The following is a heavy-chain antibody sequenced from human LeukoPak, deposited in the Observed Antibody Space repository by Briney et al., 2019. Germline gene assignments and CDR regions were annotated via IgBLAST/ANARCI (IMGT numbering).Heavy chain of an antibody. D-gene: IGHD3-10*01. J-gene: IGHJ4*02. CDR3: ARDRPLDADDYYGFYYFDY. V-gene: IGHV1-2*02. Sequence: ASVKVSCKASGYAFTGYYMHWVRQAPGQGLEWMGWINPNSGGTNHAQKFQGRVTMTRDTSISTAYMELSRLRSDDTDVYYCARDRPLDADDYYGFYYFDYWGQGTLVTVSS. CDR1: GYAFTGYY. CDR2: INPNSGGT.